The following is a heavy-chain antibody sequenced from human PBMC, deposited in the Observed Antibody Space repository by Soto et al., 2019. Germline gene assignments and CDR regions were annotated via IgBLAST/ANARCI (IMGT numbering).Heavy chain of an antibody. Sequence: SETLSLTCTVSCGSISSGGYYWSWIRQHPGKGLEWIGYIYYSGSTYYNPSLKSRVTISVDTSKNQFSLKLSSVTAADTAVYYCARSNRAAAGTPAFLGYWGQGTLVTVSS. CDR2: IYYSGST. V-gene: IGHV4-31*03. CDR3: ARSNRAAAGTPAFLGY. CDR1: CGSISSGGYY. D-gene: IGHD6-13*01. J-gene: IGHJ4*02.